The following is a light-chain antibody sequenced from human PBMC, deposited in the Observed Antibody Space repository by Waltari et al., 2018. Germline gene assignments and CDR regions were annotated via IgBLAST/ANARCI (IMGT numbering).Light chain of an antibody. J-gene: IGKJ2*01. CDR3: HQYYISPYT. V-gene: IGKV1-5*03. CDR2: KSF. Sequence: DIQMTQSPSTLSASVGDRVTITCRARQSISNWLAWYQQKPGKAPKVLMYKSFSLQSGVPSRFSGSGSETEFTLTISSLQPDDFATYYCHQYYISPYTFGQGTTLAI. CDR1: QSISNW.